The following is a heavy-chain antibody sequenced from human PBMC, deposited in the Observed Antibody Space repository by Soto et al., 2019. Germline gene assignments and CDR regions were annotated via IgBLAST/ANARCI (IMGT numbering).Heavy chain of an antibody. D-gene: IGHD6-19*01. Sequence: EVQLLESGGGLVQPGGSLRLSCAASGFTFSSYGMSWVRQAPGKGLEWVSGFSGSGGSTFYADSAKGRFTISRDNSVNTLYLQMNSLRAEDTAVYYCAKAIEQWLVRGASGYYGMDVWGQGTTVTVSS. V-gene: IGHV3-23*01. CDR1: GFTFSSYG. CDR3: AKAIEQWLVRGASGYYGMDV. CDR2: FSGSGGST. J-gene: IGHJ6*02.